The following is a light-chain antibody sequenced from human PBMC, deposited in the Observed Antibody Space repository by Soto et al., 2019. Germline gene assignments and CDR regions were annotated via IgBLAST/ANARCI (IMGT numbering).Light chain of an antibody. CDR3: RSYAGRNSVV. J-gene: IGLJ2*01. V-gene: IGLV2-23*01. CDR1: STDVGSYNL. CDR2: EGV. Sequence: QSVLTQPASVSGSPGQSITISCTGTSTDVGSYNLVSWYQQHPGKAPKFIIYEGVKRPSGVSNRFSGSKSGDTASLTISGLPGAEEAYFYWRSYAGRNSVVFGGGTKLTVL.